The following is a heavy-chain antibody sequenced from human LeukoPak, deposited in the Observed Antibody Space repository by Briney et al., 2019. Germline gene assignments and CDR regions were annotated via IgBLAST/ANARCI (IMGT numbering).Heavy chain of an antibody. CDR3: AKDDVPSNWGTLGLFDY. J-gene: IGHJ4*02. CDR2: VSGSGGST. V-gene: IGHV3-23*01. Sequence: GGSLKLSCAASGFSFSTYAMNWVRQAPGKGLEWVSAVSGSGGSTYYADSVKGRFTISRDNSKNTLYLQMNSLRAEDTAVYYCAKDDVPSNWGTLGLFDYWGQGALVTVSS. D-gene: IGHD7-27*01. CDR1: GFSFSTYA.